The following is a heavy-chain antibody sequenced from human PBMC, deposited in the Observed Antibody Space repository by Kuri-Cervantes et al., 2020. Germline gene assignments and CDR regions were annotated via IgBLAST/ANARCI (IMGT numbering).Heavy chain of an antibody. J-gene: IGHJ4*02. CDR2: IYYSWST. CDR3: ARHLGPASSSWSLGDY. Sequence: SETLSLTCTVSGGSVSSGIYYWSWIRQPPGKGLEWLGYIYYSWSTKYNPSLKSRVTISVDTSKNQFSLKLSSVTAADTAVYYCARHLGPASSSWSLGDYWGQGTLVTVSS. D-gene: IGHD6-13*01. V-gene: IGHV4-61*01. CDR1: GGSVSSGIYY.